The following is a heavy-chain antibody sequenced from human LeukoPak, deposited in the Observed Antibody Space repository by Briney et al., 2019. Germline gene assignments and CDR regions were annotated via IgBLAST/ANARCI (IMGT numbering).Heavy chain of an antibody. V-gene: IGHV3-11*06. CDR3: ARFELDSGGYATNFDS. CDR2: ISGSGSHT. J-gene: IGHJ4*02. Sequence: GGSLRLSCVVSGFSFSDYYMNWIRQTTGKGLEWLSYISGSGSHTLYADSVKGRFTISRDNAKNSLYLQMNSLRAEDTAVYYCARFELDSGGYATNFDSWGQGTLVTVSP. D-gene: IGHD3-22*01. CDR1: GFSFSDYY.